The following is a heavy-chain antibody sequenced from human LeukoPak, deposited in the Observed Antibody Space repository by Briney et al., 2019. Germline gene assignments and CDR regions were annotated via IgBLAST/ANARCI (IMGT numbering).Heavy chain of an antibody. CDR3: ARENYHILTGYYYYYMDA. V-gene: IGHV4-34*01. D-gene: IGHD3-9*01. CDR1: GGSFSGYY. CDR2: INHSGST. Sequence: SETLSLTCAVYGGSFSGYYWSWIRQPPGKGLEWIGEINHSGSTNYNPSLKSRVTISVDTSKNQFSLKLSSVTAADTAVYYCARENYHILTGYYYYYMDAWGKGTTVTISS. J-gene: IGHJ6*03.